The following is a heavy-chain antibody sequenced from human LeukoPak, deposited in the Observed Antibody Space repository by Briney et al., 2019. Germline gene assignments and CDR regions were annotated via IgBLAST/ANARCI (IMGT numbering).Heavy chain of an antibody. D-gene: IGHD4-23*01. Sequence: GGSLRLSRAASGFTFSSYAMNWVPQAPGKGLGWVASISTSGSDEYYADSMKGRFTISRDNSKNTLYLQMNSLRAEDTAVYYCARAPTTVVTPYYYGMDVWGQGTTVTVSS. V-gene: IGHV3-23*01. CDR3: ARAPTTVVTPYYYGMDV. CDR1: GFTFSSYA. CDR2: ISTSGSDE. J-gene: IGHJ6*02.